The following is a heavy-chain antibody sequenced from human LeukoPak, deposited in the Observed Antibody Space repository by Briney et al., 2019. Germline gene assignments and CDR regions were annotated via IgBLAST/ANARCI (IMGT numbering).Heavy chain of an antibody. D-gene: IGHD6-19*01. CDR3: ARPISYSSGWVFDY. CDR1: GFTFSNYA. Sequence: GRSLRLSCAASGFTFSNYAMTWVRQAPGKGLEWVSSISGSGGSTYYTDSVEGRFTISRDNSKNTLYLQMNTLRAEDTAVYYCARPISYSSGWVFDYWGQGTLVAVSS. CDR2: ISGSGGST. J-gene: IGHJ4*02. V-gene: IGHV3-23*01.